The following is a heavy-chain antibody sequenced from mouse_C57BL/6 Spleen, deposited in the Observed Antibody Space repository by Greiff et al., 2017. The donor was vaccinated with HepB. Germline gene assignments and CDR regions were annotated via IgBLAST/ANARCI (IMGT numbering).Heavy chain of an antibody. V-gene: IGHV1-55*01. Sequence: QVQLQQPGAELVKPGASVKMSCKASGYTFTSYWITWVKQRPGQGLEWIGDIYPGSGSTNYNEKFKSKATLTVDTSSSTAYMQLISLTSEDSAVYYCARRDLYYSNYDYAMDYWGQGTSVTVSS. CDR2: IYPGSGST. CDR1: GYTFTSYW. D-gene: IGHD2-5*01. J-gene: IGHJ4*01. CDR3: ARRDLYYSNYDYAMDY.